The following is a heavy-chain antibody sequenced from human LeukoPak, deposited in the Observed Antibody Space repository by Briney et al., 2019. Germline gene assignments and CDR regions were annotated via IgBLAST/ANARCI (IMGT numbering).Heavy chain of an antibody. CDR1: GGSISSYY. CDR2: IYYSGST. D-gene: IGHD1-1*01. CDR3: ARGGTGWFDP. J-gene: IGHJ5*02. V-gene: IGHV4-59*12. Sequence: SETLSLTCTVSGGSISSYYWSWIRQPPGKGLEWIGYIYYSGSTNYNPSLKSRVAISVDTSKNQFSLKLSSVTAADTAVYYCARGGTGWFDPWGQGTLVTVSS.